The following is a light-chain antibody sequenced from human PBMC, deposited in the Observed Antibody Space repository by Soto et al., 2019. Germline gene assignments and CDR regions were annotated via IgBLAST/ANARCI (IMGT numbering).Light chain of an antibody. V-gene: IGLV1-40*01. CDR1: SSNIGAGYD. CDR3: QSYDSSLSGSVV. J-gene: IGLJ2*01. CDR2: GNN. Sequence: QSVLTQPPSVSGAPGQRVTISCTGSSSNIGAGYDVHWYQQLPGTAPKLLIFGNNNRPSGVPDRFSGSKSGTSASLAITGLQAEDEADYCCQSYDSSLSGSVVFGGGTKVTVL.